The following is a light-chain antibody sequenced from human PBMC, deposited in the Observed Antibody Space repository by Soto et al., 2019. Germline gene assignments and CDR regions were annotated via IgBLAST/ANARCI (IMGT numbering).Light chain of an antibody. CDR3: AAWNDRPYLWV. J-gene: IGLJ3*02. CDR2: RDN. V-gene: IGLV1-44*01. Sequence: QSVLTQPPSASGTPGQRVSISCSGSSSNIGSNAVHWYQPFPGTAPRLLIYRDNQRPSGVPDRFSGSKSGTSASLVISGRQSEDEADYDCAAWNDRPYLWVFGGGTQLTVL. CDR1: SSNIGSNA.